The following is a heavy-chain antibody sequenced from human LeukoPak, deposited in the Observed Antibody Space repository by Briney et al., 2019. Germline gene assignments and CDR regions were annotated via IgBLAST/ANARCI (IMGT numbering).Heavy chain of an antibody. D-gene: IGHD6-13*01. J-gene: IGHJ6*03. CDR1: GGSISSSSYY. CDR3: ARDLGSGNYYYYCMDV. CDR2: IYYSGST. Sequence: SETLSLTCTVSGGSISSSSYYWGWIRQPPGKGLEWIGSIYYSGSTYYNPSLKSRVTISVDTSKNQFSLKLSSVTAADTAVYYCARDLGSGNYYYYCMDVWGKGTTVTVSS. V-gene: IGHV4-39*07.